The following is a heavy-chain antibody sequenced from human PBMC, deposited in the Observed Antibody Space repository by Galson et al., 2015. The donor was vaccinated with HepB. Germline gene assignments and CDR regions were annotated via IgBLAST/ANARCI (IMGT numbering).Heavy chain of an antibody. CDR3: AATYYPDSSGHPPLFDYYYYGMDV. Sequence: SVKVSCKASGGTFSSSVISWVRQAPGQGLEWMGGIIPMFDTANYARRFQGRVTIAADKSASTAHMDLSSLRSDDTAVYYCAATYYPDSSGHPPLFDYYYYGMDVWGQGTTVTVSS. CDR1: GGTFSSSV. CDR2: IIPMFDTA. V-gene: IGHV1-69*06. D-gene: IGHD3-22*01. J-gene: IGHJ6*02.